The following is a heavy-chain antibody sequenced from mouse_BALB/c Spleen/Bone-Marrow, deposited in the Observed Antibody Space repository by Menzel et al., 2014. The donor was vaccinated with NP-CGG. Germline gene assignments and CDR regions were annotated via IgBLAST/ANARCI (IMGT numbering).Heavy chain of an antibody. CDR2: ILPGSGST. Sequence: VQLQQSGAELMKPGASVKISCKATGYTFNSYWIEWVKQRPGHGPEWIGEILPGSGSTNYNEKFKGKATFTTDTSSNTAYMQLSSLTSEDSAVYYCARGGYGYLFAYWGQGTLVTVSA. J-gene: IGHJ3*01. CDR3: ARGGYGYLFAY. D-gene: IGHD2-2*01. CDR1: GYTFNSYW. V-gene: IGHV1-9*01.